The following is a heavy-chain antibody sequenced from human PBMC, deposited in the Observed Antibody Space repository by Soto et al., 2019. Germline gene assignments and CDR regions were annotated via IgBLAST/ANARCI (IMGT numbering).Heavy chain of an antibody. CDR2: ISGTGGST. CDR3: AKDRLGGNFDY. V-gene: IGHV3-23*01. J-gene: IGHJ4*02. CDR1: GFTFSDYA. Sequence: PGGSLRLSCAASGFTFSDYAMSWVRQAPGKGLEWVATISGTGGSTYYADSVKGRFTISRDNSKNTLYLQMNSLRVEDTAVYYCAKDRLGGNFDYWGQGTQVTVSS.